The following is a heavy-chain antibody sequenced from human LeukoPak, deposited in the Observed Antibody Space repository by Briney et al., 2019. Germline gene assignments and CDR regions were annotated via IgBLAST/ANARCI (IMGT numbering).Heavy chain of an antibody. CDR1: GLTFSSYW. J-gene: IGHJ4*02. Sequence: GGSLRLSCAASGLTFSSYWMSWVRQAPGKGLEWVANIKQDGSEKYYEDSVKGRFTISRDNAKNSLYLQMNSLRAEDTAVYYCARHPQWLAASFDYWGQGTLVTVSS. D-gene: IGHD6-19*01. CDR3: ARHPQWLAASFDY. CDR2: IKQDGSEK. V-gene: IGHV3-7*01.